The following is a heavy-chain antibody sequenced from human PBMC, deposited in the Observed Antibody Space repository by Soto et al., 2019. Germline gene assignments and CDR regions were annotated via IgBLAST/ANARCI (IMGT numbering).Heavy chain of an antibody. J-gene: IGHJ4*02. CDR2: INHSGST. D-gene: IGHD2-15*01. CDR3: ARGRNIVCYNFGAFEY. V-gene: IGHV4-34*01. CDR1: GGSFSGYY. Sequence: QVQLQQWGAGLLKPSETLSLTCAVYGGSFSGYYWSWIRQPPGKGLEWIGEINHSGSTNYNPSLQRRVTISGETSQNQFSLKLRSVTAGETGGYYWARGRNIVCYNFGAFEYWGQGTLGPVSS.